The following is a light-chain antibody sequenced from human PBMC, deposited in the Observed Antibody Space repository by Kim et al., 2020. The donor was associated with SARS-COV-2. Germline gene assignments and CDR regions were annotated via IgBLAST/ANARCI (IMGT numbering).Light chain of an antibody. CDR2: DAF. CDR3: QQRYSWPMT. V-gene: IGKV3-11*01. J-gene: IGKJ5*01. Sequence: SPGERATLSCRASQSVDSELAWYQQTPGHAPRLLIYDAFARATGIPARFSGSGSGTEFTLTISSLEPEDFAVYYCQQRYSWPMTFGQGTRLDIK. CDR1: QSVDSE.